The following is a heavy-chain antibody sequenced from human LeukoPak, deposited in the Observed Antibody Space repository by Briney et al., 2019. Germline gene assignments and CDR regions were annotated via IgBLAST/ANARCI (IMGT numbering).Heavy chain of an antibody. D-gene: IGHD4-17*01. J-gene: IGHJ4*02. V-gene: IGHV3-48*01. CDR3: ARDRLHYGEYEKTFDY. CDR2: ITFSSSII. Sequence: PGGSLRLSCAASGFTFSSYSMNWVRQAPGKGLEWVSYITFSSSIIYYADSVKGRFTISRDNAKSSLYLQMKSLRAEDTAVYYCARDRLHYGEYEKTFDYWGQGTLVSVSS. CDR1: GFTFSSYS.